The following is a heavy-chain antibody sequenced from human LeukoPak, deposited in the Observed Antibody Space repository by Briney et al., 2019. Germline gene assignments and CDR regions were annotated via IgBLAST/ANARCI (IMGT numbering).Heavy chain of an antibody. CDR3: ARAYDDGVQLGDY. CDR1: GGTFSSYA. CDR2: IIPIFGTA. Sequence: SVKVSCKASGGTFSSYAISWVRQAPGQGLEWMGGIIPIFGTANYAQKFQGRVTITADESKSTAYMELSSLRSEDTAVYYCARAYDDGVQLGDYWGQGTLVTVSS. V-gene: IGHV1-69*13. J-gene: IGHJ4*02. D-gene: IGHD4-17*01.